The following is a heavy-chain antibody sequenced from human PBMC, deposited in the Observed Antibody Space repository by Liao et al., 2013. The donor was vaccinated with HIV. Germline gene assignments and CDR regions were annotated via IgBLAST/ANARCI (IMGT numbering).Heavy chain of an antibody. CDR3: AREGEGWPAALRAFDI. CDR1: GGSFSGYY. V-gene: IGHV4-34*01. D-gene: IGHD2-2*01. J-gene: IGHJ3*02. CDR2: INHSGST. Sequence: QVQLQQWGAGLLKPSETLSLTCAVYGGSFSGYYWSWIRQPPGKGLEWIGEINHSGSTNYNPSLKSRVTISVDTSKNQFSLKLSSVTAADTAVYYCAREGEGWPAALRAFDIWGQGTMVTVSS.